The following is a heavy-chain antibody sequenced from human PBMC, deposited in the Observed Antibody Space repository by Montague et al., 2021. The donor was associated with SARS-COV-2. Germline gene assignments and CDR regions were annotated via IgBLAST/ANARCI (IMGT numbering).Heavy chain of an antibody. V-gene: IGHV4-31*03. CDR3: ARASGKKTIFGVVISYFDY. CDR2: IYYSGST. Sequence: TLSLTCTVSGGSISSGGYYWSWIRQHPGKGLEWIGYIYYSGSTYYNPSLKSRVTISADTSKNQFSLKLSSVTAADTAVYYCARASGKKTIFGVVISYFDYWGQGTLVTVSS. CDR1: GGSISSGGYY. J-gene: IGHJ4*02. D-gene: IGHD3-3*01.